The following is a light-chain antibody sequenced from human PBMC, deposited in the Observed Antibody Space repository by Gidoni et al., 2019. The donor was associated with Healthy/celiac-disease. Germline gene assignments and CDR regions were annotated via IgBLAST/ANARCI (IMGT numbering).Light chain of an antibody. Sequence: EIVFTQSPGTLSLSPGERATLFCRASQSVSSRYLAWYQQKPGQAPRLLIYGASSRATGIPDRFSGSGSGTDFTLTISRLEPEDFAVYYCQQYGSSPPITFGQGTRLEIK. CDR2: GAS. CDR3: QQYGSSPPIT. V-gene: IGKV3-20*01. CDR1: QSVSSRY. J-gene: IGKJ5*01.